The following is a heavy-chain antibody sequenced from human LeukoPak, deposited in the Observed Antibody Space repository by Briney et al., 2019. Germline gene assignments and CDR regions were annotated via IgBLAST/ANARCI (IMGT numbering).Heavy chain of an antibody. D-gene: IGHD3-22*01. Sequence: PGGSLRLSCAASGFTFSDYYMSWIRQAPGKGLEWVSYISSSGSTIYYADSVKGRFTISRDNAKNSLYPQTNSLRAEDTAVYYCARDLRYYYDSSGHFDYWGQGTLVTVSS. CDR3: ARDLRYYYDSSGHFDY. CDR1: GFTFSDYY. J-gene: IGHJ4*02. V-gene: IGHV3-11*01. CDR2: ISSSGSTI.